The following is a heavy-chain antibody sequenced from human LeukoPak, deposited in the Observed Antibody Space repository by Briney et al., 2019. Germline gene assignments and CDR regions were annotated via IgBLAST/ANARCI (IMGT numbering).Heavy chain of an antibody. CDR2: MNPNSGNT. Sequence: ASLKVSCKASGYTFTSYDINWVRQATGQGLEWMGWMNPNSGNTGYAQKFQGRVTITRNTSISTAYMELSSLRSEDTAVYYCARARSWYRLDAFDIWGQGTMVTVSS. D-gene: IGHD6-13*01. CDR1: GYTFTSYD. V-gene: IGHV1-8*03. CDR3: ARARSWYRLDAFDI. J-gene: IGHJ3*02.